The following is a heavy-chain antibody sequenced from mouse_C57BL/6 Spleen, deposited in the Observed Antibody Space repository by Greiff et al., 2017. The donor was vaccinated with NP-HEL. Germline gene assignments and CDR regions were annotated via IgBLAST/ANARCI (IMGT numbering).Heavy chain of an antibody. D-gene: IGHD3-1*01. CDR2: IYPGDGDT. CDR1: GYAFSSYW. V-gene: IGHV1-80*01. J-gene: IGHJ2*01. Sequence: VQLQQSGAELVKPGASVKISCKASGYAFSSYWMNWVKQRPGKGLEWIGQIYPGDGDTNYNGKFKGKATLTADKSSSTAYMQLSSLTSEDSAVYFCVREGSWAYYFDYWGQGTTLTVSS. CDR3: VREGSWAYYFDY.